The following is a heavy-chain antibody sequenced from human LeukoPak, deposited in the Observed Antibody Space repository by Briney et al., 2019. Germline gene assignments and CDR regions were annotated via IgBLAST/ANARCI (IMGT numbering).Heavy chain of an antibody. J-gene: IGHJ4*02. CDR1: GFTFSSYW. Sequence: GGSLRLSCEASGFTFSSYWMSWVRQAPGKGLEWVANIKTDGSEKYYADSVKGRFTISRDNSKNTLYLQMNSLRAEDTAVYYCAKSIVVVPAAGGNYFDYWGQGTLVTVSS. CDR2: IKTDGSEK. D-gene: IGHD2-2*01. CDR3: AKSIVVVPAAGGNYFDY. V-gene: IGHV3-7*03.